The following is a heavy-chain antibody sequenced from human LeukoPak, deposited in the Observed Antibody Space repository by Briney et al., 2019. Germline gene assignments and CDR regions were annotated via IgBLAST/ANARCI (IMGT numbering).Heavy chain of an antibody. J-gene: IGHJ5*02. D-gene: IGHD4-17*01. CDR3: ARDWHGDYRISP. CDR2: ISSSSSAI. V-gene: IGHV3-48*04. CDR1: GFPFSSYS. Sequence: QTGGSLRLSCAASGFPFSSYSMDWVRQAPGKGLEWVSYISSSSSAIYYADSVKGRFTISRDNAKNSLYLQMNSLRAEDTAVYYCARDWHGDYRISPWGQGTLVTVSS.